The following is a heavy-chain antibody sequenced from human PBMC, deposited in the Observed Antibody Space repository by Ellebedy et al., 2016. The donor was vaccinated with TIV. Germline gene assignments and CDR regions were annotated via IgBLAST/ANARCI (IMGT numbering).Heavy chain of an antibody. V-gene: IGHV3-30-3*01. CDR3: AKGPTTRYYYMDV. Sequence: GESLKISCAASGFTFSDYAMHWVRQAPGKGLEWAALISYDGNKTDYADSVKGRFTISRDNSKNTLYLQMNSLRAEDTAVYYCAKGPTTRYYYMDVWGKGTTVTVSS. CDR2: ISYDGNKT. D-gene: IGHD1-26*01. J-gene: IGHJ6*03. CDR1: GFTFSDYA.